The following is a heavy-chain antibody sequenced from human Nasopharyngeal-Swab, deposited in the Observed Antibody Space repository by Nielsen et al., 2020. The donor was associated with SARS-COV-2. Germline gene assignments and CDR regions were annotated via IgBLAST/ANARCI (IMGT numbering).Heavy chain of an antibody. CDR1: GGSISSYY. Sequence: SETLSLTCTVSGGSISSYYWSWIRQPPGKGLEWIGSIYYSGSTYYNPSLKSRVTISVDTSKNQFSLKLSSVTAADTAVYYCARHVTSSGWYAGLDYWGQGTLVAVSS. V-gene: IGHV4-59*05. D-gene: IGHD6-19*01. CDR3: ARHVTSSGWYAGLDY. J-gene: IGHJ4*02. CDR2: IYYSGST.